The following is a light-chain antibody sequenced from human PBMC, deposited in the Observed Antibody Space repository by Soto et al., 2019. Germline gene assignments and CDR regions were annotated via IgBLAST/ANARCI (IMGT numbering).Light chain of an antibody. CDR1: QSVSSD. CDR2: GAS. J-gene: IGKJ1*01. CDR3: QQYNNWPWT. Sequence: EIVMTQSPATLSVSPGARATLSCRASQSVSSDFAWYQQKPGQAPRLLIYGASTRATGIPARFSGSGSGTEFTLTISSLQSEDFAVYYCQQYNNWPWTFGQGTKVDIK. V-gene: IGKV3-15*01.